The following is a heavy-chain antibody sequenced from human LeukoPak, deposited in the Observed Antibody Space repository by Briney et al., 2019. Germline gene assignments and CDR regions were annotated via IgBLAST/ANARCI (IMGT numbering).Heavy chain of an antibody. D-gene: IGHD3-22*01. V-gene: IGHV1-69*13. Sequence: ASVKVSCKASGGTFSSYAISWVRQAPGQGLEWMGGIIPIFGTANYAQKFQGRVTITADESTSTAYMELSSLRSEDTAVYYCATSPSYYYDSSGYFDYWGQGTLVTVSS. CDR3: ATSPSYYYDSSGYFDY. J-gene: IGHJ4*02. CDR2: IIPIFGTA. CDR1: GGTFSSYA.